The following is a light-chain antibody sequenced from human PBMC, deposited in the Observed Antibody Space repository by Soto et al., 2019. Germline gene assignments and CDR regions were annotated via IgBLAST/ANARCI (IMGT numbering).Light chain of an antibody. CDR3: QQRFSWPRT. CDR2: DAS. V-gene: IGKV3-11*01. Sequence: EIVLTQSPATLSLSPGEIGTLSCRASQSISSSLAWYQQKPGQAPRLLIYDASNRATGIPARFSGSGSGTDFTLTISSLEPEDFAVYYCQQRFSWPRTFGQGTKVEIK. CDR1: QSISSS. J-gene: IGKJ1*01.